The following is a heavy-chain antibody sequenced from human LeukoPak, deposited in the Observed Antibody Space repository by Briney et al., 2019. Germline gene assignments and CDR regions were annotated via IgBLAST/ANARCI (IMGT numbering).Heavy chain of an antibody. CDR2: IYYSGST. D-gene: IGHD6-19*01. CDR1: GGSVSSGSYY. CDR3: ARGYSSGWYLLYYYYGMDV. J-gene: IGHJ6*02. Sequence: SETLSLTCTVSGGSVSSGSYYWSWIRQPPGKGLEWIGYIYYSGSTNYNPSLKSRVTISVDTSKNQFSLKLSSVTAADTAVYYCARGYSSGWYLLYYYYGMDVWGQGTTDTVSS. V-gene: IGHV4-61*01.